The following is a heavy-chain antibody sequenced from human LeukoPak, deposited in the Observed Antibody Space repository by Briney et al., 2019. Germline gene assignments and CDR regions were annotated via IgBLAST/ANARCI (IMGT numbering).Heavy chain of an antibody. V-gene: IGHV4-34*01. CDR3: ARRRVNPRYMDV. D-gene: IGHD4-23*01. J-gene: IGHJ6*03. CDR1: GGSFSDYY. Sequence: SETLSLTCAVYGGSFSDYYWSWIRQPPGKGLEWIGGINHSGSTNYNPSLKSRVTISVDTSKNQFSLKLSSVTAADTAVYYCARRRVNPRYMDVWGKGTTVTVSS. CDR2: INHSGST.